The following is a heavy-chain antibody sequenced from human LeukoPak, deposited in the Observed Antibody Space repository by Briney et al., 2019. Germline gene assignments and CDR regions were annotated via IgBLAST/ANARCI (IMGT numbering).Heavy chain of an antibody. D-gene: IGHD2-21*01. CDR3: ARSGIPVGPGAFDI. Sequence: SVKVSCKASGGTFSSYAISWVRQAPGQGLEWMGGIIPIFGTANYAQKFQGRVTITADESTSTAYMELSSLRSEDTAVYYCARSGIPVGPGAFDIWGQGTMVTVSS. CDR1: GGTFSSYA. V-gene: IGHV1-69*13. CDR2: IIPIFGTA. J-gene: IGHJ3*02.